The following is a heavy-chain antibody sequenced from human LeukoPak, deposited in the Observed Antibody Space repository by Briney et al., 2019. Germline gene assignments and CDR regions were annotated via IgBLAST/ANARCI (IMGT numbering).Heavy chain of an antibody. D-gene: IGHD3-3*01. Sequence: XKASGGTFVTYTISWVRQAPGQGLEWMGRILPIIHIPDYAQKFQDRVTITADTYTNTAYMELGSLRSEDTAVYYCARETEDDSIFGVVFGPLDYWGQGTLVTVSS. V-gene: IGHV1-69*04. CDR2: ILPIIHIP. J-gene: IGHJ4*02. CDR3: ARETEDDSIFGVVFGPLDY. CDR1: GGTFVTYT.